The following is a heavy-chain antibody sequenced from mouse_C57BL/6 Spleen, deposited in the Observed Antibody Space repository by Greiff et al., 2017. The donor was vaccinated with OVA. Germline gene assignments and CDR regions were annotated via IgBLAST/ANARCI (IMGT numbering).Heavy chain of an antibody. V-gene: IGHV1-74*01. CDR3: ASGIYSYAMDY. CDR1: GYTFTSYW. CDR2: IHPSDSDT. D-gene: IGHD4-1*01. J-gene: IGHJ4*01. Sequence: QVQLQQPGAELVKPGASVKVSCKASGYTFTSYWMHWVKQRPGQGLEWIGRIHPSDSDTNYNQKFKGKATLSVDKSSSTAYMQLRSLTSEDSAVYYYASGIYSYAMDYWGQGTSVTVSS.